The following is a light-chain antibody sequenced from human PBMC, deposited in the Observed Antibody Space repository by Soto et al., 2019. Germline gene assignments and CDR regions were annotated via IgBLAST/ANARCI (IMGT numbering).Light chain of an antibody. V-gene: IGKV1-39*01. CDR1: QNIKTY. J-gene: IGKJ1*01. CDR3: QQSFSFPPWT. Sequence: DIQMTQSPSSLSASVGDSVTITCRASQNIKTYLNWYQQKPGKAPNLLIYAASSLHSGVPSRFSGSGSGTDFTLTLSSLQPEDFATYYCQQSFSFPPWTFGQGTKVDIK. CDR2: AAS.